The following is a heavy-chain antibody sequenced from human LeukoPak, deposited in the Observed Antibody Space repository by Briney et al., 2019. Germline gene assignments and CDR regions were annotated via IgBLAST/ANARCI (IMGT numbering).Heavy chain of an antibody. J-gene: IGHJ3*02. CDR1: EYTFTDYF. V-gene: IGHV1-2*02. Sequence: ASAKVSCKASEYTFTDYFMHWVRQAPGQGLEWMGWINPNTGGTNYAQKFQGRVTMTRDTSISTAYMELSSLTSDDTAVYYCARDYAPGALGAFDIWGQGTRVTVSS. D-gene: IGHD3-16*01. CDR3: ARDYAPGALGAFDI. CDR2: INPNTGGT.